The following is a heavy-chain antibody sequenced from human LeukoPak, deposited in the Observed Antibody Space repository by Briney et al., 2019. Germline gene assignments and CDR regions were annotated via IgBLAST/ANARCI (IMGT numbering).Heavy chain of an antibody. CDR2: IYTSGSH. CDR1: GGSISSYY. Sequence: SETLSLTCTVPGGSISSYYWSWIRQPAGKGLEWIGRIYTSGSHNYNHSLKSRVTMSVDTSKNQFSLKLSSVTAADTAVYYCARLARYSYGSHFDYWGQGTLVTVSS. J-gene: IGHJ4*02. D-gene: IGHD5-18*01. V-gene: IGHV4-4*07. CDR3: ARLARYSYGSHFDY.